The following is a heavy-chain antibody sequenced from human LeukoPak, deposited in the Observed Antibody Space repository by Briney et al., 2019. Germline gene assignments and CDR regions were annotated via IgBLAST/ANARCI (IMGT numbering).Heavy chain of an antibody. Sequence: PGRSLRLSCAASGFTFSSYVMHWVRQAPGKGLEWVAVISYDGSNKYYADSVKGRFTISRDNSKNTLYLQMNSLRAEDTAVYYCARNSGSYYYFDYWGQGTLVTVSS. CDR1: GFTFSSYV. CDR2: ISYDGSNK. V-gene: IGHV3-30*04. J-gene: IGHJ4*02. CDR3: ARNSGSYYYFDY. D-gene: IGHD1-26*01.